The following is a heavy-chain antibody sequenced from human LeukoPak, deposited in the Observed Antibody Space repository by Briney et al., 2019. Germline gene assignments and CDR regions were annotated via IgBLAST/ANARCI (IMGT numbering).Heavy chain of an antibody. CDR2: INPSGGST. CDR1: GYTFTSHY. V-gene: IGHV1-46*01. Sequence: ASVKVSCKASGYTFTSHYMHWVRRAPGHGLEWMGIINPSGGSTSYAQKFQGRVTMTRDMSTSTVYMELSSLRSEDTAVYYCARGGSWIQLWSPTNFDYWGQGTLVTVSS. J-gene: IGHJ4*02. CDR3: ARGGSWIQLWSPTNFDY. D-gene: IGHD5-18*01.